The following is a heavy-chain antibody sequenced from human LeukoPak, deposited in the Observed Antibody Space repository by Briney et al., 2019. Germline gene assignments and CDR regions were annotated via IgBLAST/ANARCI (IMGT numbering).Heavy chain of an antibody. J-gene: IGHJ4*02. CDR1: GFTFSSHG. V-gene: IGHV3-33*01. CDR2: IWYDGSKK. D-gene: IGHD6-13*01. CDR3: ARDVSYNSLDY. Sequence: AGSLTLSCATSGFTFSSHGFYWVRQAPGKGLEWVAVIWYDGSKKYYADSVKGRSTISRDNSKNTLYLEMNSLRAEDTAVYYCARDVSYNSLDYWGQGTLVTVSS.